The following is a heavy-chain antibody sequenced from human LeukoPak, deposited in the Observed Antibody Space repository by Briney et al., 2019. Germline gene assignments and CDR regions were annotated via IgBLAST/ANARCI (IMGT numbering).Heavy chain of an antibody. CDR3: ASSGDLAVAGIDY. J-gene: IGHJ4*02. V-gene: IGHV3-23*01. CDR2: INDSGDYT. CDR1: GFTFRTYA. D-gene: IGHD6-19*01. Sequence: PGGSLRLSCAASGFTFRTYAVSWVRQALGKGLKGVSGINDSGDYTYYADSVKGRFTISRDNSKNTVYLQMNSLRAEDTAVYYCASSGDLAVAGIDYWGQGTLVTVSS.